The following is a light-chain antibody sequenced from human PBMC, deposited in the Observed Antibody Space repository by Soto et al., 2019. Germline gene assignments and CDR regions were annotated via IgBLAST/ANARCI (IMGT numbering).Light chain of an antibody. CDR3: NSYTSKSTGV. J-gene: IGLJ1*01. CDR1: SSDVGGYNY. Sequence: QSALTQPASVSGSPGQSITISCTGTSSDVGGYNYVSWYQQHPGKAPKLIIYEVSNRRSGVSNRFSGSKSGNTASLTISGLKAEDEADYYCNSYTSKSTGVFGTGTKLTVL. V-gene: IGLV2-14*01. CDR2: EVS.